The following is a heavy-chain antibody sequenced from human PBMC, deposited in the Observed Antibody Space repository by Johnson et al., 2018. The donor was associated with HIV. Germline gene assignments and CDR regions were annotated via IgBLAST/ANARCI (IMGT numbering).Heavy chain of an antibody. CDR3: AREDLYDL. D-gene: IGHD3-3*01. CDR1: GFTFSSSA. V-gene: IGHV3-30-3*01. CDR2: ISDDGTKK. J-gene: IGHJ3*01. Sequence: QVQLVESGGGVVQPGRSLRLSCAVSGFTFSSSAMHWVRQGPSKGLEWVAVISDDGTKKHYADFVKGRFTISRDNSKKTLYLQMNSVRGEDTAVYSCAREDLYDLGGQGTMVTVS.